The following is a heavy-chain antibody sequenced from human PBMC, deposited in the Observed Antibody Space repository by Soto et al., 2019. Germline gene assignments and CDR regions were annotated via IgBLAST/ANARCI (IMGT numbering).Heavy chain of an antibody. CDR3: ARHGPTTSYYDILTGSNTETPFDY. CDR2: IYYSGST. D-gene: IGHD3-9*01. Sequence: SETLSLTCTVSGGSISSYYWSWIRQPPGKGLEWIGYIYYSGSTNYNPSLKSRVTISVDTSKNQFSLKLSSVTAADTAVYYCARHGPTTSYYDILTGSNTETPFDYWGQGTLVTVSS. CDR1: GGSISSYY. V-gene: IGHV4-59*08. J-gene: IGHJ4*02.